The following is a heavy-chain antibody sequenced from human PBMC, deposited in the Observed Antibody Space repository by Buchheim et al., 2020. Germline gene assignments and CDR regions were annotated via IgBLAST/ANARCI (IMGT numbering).Heavy chain of an antibody. CDR1: GGSISSSSYY. CDR2: IYYSGST. CDR3: ARHWRGSGWLVEAGGDY. J-gene: IGHJ4*02. V-gene: IGHV4-39*01. D-gene: IGHD6-19*01. Sequence: QLQLQESGPGLVKPSETLSLTCTVSGGSISSSSYYWGWIRQPPGKGLEWIGSIYYSGSTYYNPSLKSRVTISVDTSKNQFSLKLSSVTAADTAVYYCARHWRGSGWLVEAGGDYWGQGTL.